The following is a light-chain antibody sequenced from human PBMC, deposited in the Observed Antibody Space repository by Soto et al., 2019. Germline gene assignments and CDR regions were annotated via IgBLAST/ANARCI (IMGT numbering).Light chain of an antibody. CDR3: QQYGSSLT. V-gene: IGKV3-20*01. Sequence: EIVLTQSPATLSLSPGERAALSCRASRSINNYLAWYQQKPGQPPRLLIYGASSRATGIPDRFSGSGSGTDFTLTISRLEPEDFAVYYCQQYGSSLTFGGGTKVDIK. CDR2: GAS. CDR1: RSINNY. J-gene: IGKJ4*01.